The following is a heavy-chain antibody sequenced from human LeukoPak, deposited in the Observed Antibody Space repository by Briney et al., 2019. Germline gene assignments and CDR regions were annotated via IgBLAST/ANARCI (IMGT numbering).Heavy chain of an antibody. CDR1: GFSLSTNGVG. V-gene: IGHV2-5*02. D-gene: IGHD6-19*01. J-gene: IGHJ4*02. CDR3: AHSGYNSGFYFDY. CDR2: ISWDNYK. Sequence: SGPTLVRPTQTLTLTCTFSGFSLSTNGVGVAWIRQPPGKALEWLALISWDNYKRSNPFLRSRLSITRDTSKNQVVLTMTNVDPVDTATYYCAHSGYNSGFYFDYWGQGTLVTVSS.